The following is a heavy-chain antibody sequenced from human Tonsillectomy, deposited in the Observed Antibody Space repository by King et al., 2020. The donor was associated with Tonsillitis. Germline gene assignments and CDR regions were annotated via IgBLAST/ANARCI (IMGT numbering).Heavy chain of an antibody. V-gene: IGHV4-38-2*02. J-gene: IGHJ4*02. D-gene: IGHD1-1*01. CDR3: ASTTEAYYFDY. CDR1: GSSISSVYY. Sequence: VQLQESGPGLVKPSETLSLTCTVSGSSISSVYYWGWIRQPPGKGLEWIGSIYHSGSTYYNPSLKSRVTISVDTSKNQFSLNLSSVTAADTAVYYCASTTEAYYFDYWGQGTLVTVSS. CDR2: IYHSGST.